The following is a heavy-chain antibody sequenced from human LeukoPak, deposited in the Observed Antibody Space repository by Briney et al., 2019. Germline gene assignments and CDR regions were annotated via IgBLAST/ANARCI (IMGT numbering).Heavy chain of an antibody. CDR3: ARQKRVITSLYYYYYYMDV. CDR1: GGSFSGYY. J-gene: IGHJ6*03. CDR2: INHSGST. D-gene: IGHD3-22*01. Sequence: PSETLSLTCAVYGGSFSGYYWSWIRQPPGKGLEWIGEINHSGSTNYNPSLKSRVTISVDTSKNQFSLKLSSVTAADTAVYYCARQKRVITSLYYYYYYMDVWGKGTTVTISS. V-gene: IGHV4-34*01.